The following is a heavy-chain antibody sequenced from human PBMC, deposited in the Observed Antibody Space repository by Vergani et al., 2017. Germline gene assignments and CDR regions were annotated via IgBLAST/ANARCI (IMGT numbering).Heavy chain of an antibody. CDR2: INPNSGGT. J-gene: IGHJ4*02. Sequence: QVQLVQSGAEVKKPGASVKVSCKASGYTFTGYYMHWVRQAPGQGLEWMGWINPNSGGTNYAQKFQGRVTMTRDTSISTAYMELSRLRSXDTAVYYCARVIAVAGSTKGFGYWGQGTLVTVSS. V-gene: IGHV1-2*02. D-gene: IGHD6-19*01. CDR1: GYTFTGYY. CDR3: ARVIAVAGSTKGFGY.